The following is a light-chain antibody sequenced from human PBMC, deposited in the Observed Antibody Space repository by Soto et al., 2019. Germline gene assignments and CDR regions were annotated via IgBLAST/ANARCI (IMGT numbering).Light chain of an antibody. CDR3: QQYNDWPPV. CDR2: GGS. V-gene: IGKV3-15*01. J-gene: IGKJ5*01. CDR1: HTISSSY. Sequence: EIVMTQSPGTLSVSPGERATLSCRASHTISSSYLAWYQQKPGQAPRLLIEGGSTRATGIPARFSGSGSGTEFTLSISSLQSEDFALYSCQQYNDWPPVFGQGTRLEIK.